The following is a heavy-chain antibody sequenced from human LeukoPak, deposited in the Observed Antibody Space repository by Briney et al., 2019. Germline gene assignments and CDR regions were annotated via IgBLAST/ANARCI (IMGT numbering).Heavy chain of an antibody. CDR1: GGSISSGSYY. D-gene: IGHD1-1*01. V-gene: IGHV4-61*02. Sequence: PSETLSLTCTVSGGSISSGSYYWSWIRQPAGKGLEWIGRIYTSGSTNYNPSLKSRVTISVDTSKNQFSLKLSSVTAADTAVYYCARDTGTDYYMDVWGKGTTVTVSS. CDR2: IYTSGST. J-gene: IGHJ6*03. CDR3: ARDTGTDYYMDV.